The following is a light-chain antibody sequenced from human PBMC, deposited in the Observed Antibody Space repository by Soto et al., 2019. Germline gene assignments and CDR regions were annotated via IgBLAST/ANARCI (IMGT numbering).Light chain of an antibody. Sequence: DIVMTQSPDSLAVSLGERATINCTSSQSVLYSSNNNNYLAWYQQKPGQPPKLLIYWASTRESGVPDRFSGGGSGIDFTLTISSLQAEDVEVYYCQQDYSTPPDTFGQGTKLDIK. CDR2: WAS. V-gene: IGKV4-1*01. CDR3: QQDYSTPPDT. J-gene: IGKJ2*01. CDR1: QSVLYSSNNNNY.